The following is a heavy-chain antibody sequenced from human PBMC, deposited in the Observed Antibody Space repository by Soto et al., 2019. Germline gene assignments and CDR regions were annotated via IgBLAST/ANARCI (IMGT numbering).Heavy chain of an antibody. D-gene: IGHD5-12*01. J-gene: IGHJ6*03. CDR3: ARELGGYDYLYYYYYMDV. CDR2: IIPVLGMA. V-gene: IGHV1-69*08. Sequence: QVQLVQSGAEMKKPGSSVKVSCQASGDIFDSLTINWVRQAPGQGLEWMGRIIPVLGMANYAQKCQGRVTIIADKSTSTVYMELSSLTSEDTAVYYCARELGGYDYLYYYYYMDVWGEGTTVTGSS. CDR1: GDIFDSLT.